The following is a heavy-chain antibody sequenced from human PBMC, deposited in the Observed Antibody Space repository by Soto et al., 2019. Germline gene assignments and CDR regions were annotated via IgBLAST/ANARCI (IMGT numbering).Heavy chain of an antibody. CDR1: GYTFTSYG. D-gene: IGHD6-13*01. Sequence: RASVKVSCKASGYTFTSYGISWVRQAPGQGLEWMGWISAYNGNTNYAQKLQGRVTMTTDTSTSTAYMELRSLRSDDTAVYYCARAGDSSRWLTPGENYYYYYGMDIWGQGTRVTVYS. J-gene: IGHJ6*02. V-gene: IGHV1-18*01. CDR3: ARAGDSSRWLTPGENYYYYYGMDI. CDR2: ISAYNGNT.